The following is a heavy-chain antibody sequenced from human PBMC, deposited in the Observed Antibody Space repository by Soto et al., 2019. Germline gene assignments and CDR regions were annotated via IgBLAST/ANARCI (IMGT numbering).Heavy chain of an antibody. D-gene: IGHD3-10*01. CDR3: ATSLGFGSGSYYRRYFDY. CDR2: FDPEDGET. J-gene: IGHJ4*02. V-gene: IGHV1-24*01. Sequence: ASVKVSCKVSGYTLTELSMHWVRQAPGKGLEWMGGFDPEDGETIYAQKFQGRVTMTEDTSTDTAYMELSSLRSEDTAVYYCATSLGFGSGSYYRRYFDYWGQGTLVTVSS. CDR1: GYTLTELS.